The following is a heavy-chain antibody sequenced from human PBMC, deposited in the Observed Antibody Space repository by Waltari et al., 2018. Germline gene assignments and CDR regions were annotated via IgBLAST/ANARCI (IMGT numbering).Heavy chain of an antibody. J-gene: IGHJ4*02. CDR3: AKDAFGNTYLDY. CDR2: SWFGGGDT. CDR1: GFSLSNFG. D-gene: IGHD3-10*01. Sequence: QVQLVESGGGVVQPGMSLRLSCAASGFSLSNFGMHWVRQAPGKGVEWVALSWFGGGDTYYADSVRGRFTISRDNSKNTLYLDINSLRVDDTAIYHCAKDAFGNTYLDYWGQGTLVTVSS. V-gene: IGHV3-33*06.